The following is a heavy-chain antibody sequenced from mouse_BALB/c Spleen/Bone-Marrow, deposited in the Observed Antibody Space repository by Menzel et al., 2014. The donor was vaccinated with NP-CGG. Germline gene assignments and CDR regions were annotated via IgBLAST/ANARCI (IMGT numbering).Heavy chain of an antibody. CDR1: GDSITSGY. CDR2: ISYSGST. D-gene: IGHD1-1*01. CDR3: ARILLRSYAMDY. Sequence: VQLKESGPSLVKPSQTLSLPCSVTGDSITSGYWNWIRKFPGNKLEYMGYISYSGSTYYNPSLKSRISITRDTSKNQYYLQLNSVTTEDTATYYCARILLRSYAMDYWGQGTSVTVSS. J-gene: IGHJ4*01. V-gene: IGHV3-8*02.